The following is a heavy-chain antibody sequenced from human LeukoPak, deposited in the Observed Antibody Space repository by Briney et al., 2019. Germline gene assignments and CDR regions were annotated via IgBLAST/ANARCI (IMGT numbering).Heavy chain of an antibody. CDR2: INPNSGGT. CDR3: ARDQAAAGTGDY. J-gene: IGHJ4*02. Sequence: ASVKVSCKASGYTFTGYYMHWVRQAPGQGLEWMGWINPNSGGTSYAQKFQGRVTMTRDTSISTAYMELSRLRSDDTAVYYCARDQAAAGTGDYWGQGTLVTVSS. CDR1: GYTFTGYY. D-gene: IGHD6-13*01. V-gene: IGHV1-2*02.